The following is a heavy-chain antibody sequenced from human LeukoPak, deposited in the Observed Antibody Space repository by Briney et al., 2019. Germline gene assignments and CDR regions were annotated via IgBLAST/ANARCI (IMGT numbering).Heavy chain of an antibody. D-gene: IGHD6-19*01. CDR1: GFTVSSNY. V-gene: IGHV3-9*01. CDR3: AKGPIAVAGTWYFDS. Sequence: GGSLRLSCAASGFTVSSNYMSWVRQAPGKGLEWVSSISWNSDSIGYTDSVEGRFTISRDNTKNSLSLQMNSLRAEDTALYHCAKGPIAVAGTWYFDSWGQGTLVIVSS. J-gene: IGHJ4*02. CDR2: ISWNSDSI.